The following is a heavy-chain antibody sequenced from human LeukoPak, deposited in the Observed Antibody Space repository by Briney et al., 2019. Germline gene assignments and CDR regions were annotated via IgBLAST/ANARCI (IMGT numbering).Heavy chain of an antibody. D-gene: IGHD3-22*01. J-gene: IGHJ4*02. CDR2: INWNGGST. V-gene: IGHV3-20*04. CDR1: GFTFDDYG. Sequence: GSLRLSCAASGFTFDDYGMSWVRQAPGKGLEWVSGINWNGGSTGYADSVKGRFTISRDNAKNSLYLQMNSLRAEDTALYYCARDIYYYDSSGYLYYFDYWGQGTLVTVSS. CDR3: ARDIYYYDSSGYLYYFDY.